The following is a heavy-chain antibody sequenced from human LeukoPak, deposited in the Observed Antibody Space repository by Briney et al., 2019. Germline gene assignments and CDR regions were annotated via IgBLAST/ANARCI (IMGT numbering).Heavy chain of an antibody. CDR1: GYTFTSYG. CDR2: ISAYNGNT. V-gene: IGHV1-18*01. CDR3: ARSPYYDSGGYYYFDY. D-gene: IGHD3-22*01. J-gene: IGHJ4*02. Sequence: GASVKVTCKASGYTFTSYGISWVRQAPGQGLEWMGWISAYNGNTNYAQKLQGRVTMTTDTSTSTAYMELRSLRSDDTAVYYCARSPYYDSGGYYYFDYWGQGTLVTVSS.